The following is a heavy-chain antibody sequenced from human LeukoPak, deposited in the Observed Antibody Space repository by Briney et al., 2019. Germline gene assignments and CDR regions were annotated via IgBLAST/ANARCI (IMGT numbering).Heavy chain of an antibody. CDR3: ARGSRVLSSWYRQGAFDI. V-gene: IGHV4-30-4*01. CDR2: IYYSGST. CDR1: GGSISSGDYY. D-gene: IGHD6-13*01. J-gene: IGHJ3*02. Sequence: ASETLSLTCTVSGGSISSGDYYWNWIRQPPGKGLEWIGYIYYSGSTYYNPSLKSRVTISVDTSKNQFSLKLSSVTAADTAVYYCARGSRVLSSWYRQGAFDIWGQGTMVTVSS.